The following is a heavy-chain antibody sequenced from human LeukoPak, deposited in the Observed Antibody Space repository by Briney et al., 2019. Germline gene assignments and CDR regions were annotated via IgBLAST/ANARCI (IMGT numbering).Heavy chain of an antibody. J-gene: IGHJ5*02. Sequence: PGGSLRLSCAASGFTFSSYAMSWVRQAPGKGLEWVSAISGSGGSTYYADSVKGRFTISRDNSKNTLYLQMNSLRAEDTAVYSCAKDHYTFRTNGVWERETWFDPWGQGTLVTVSS. CDR2: ISGSGGST. D-gene: IGHD2-8*01. V-gene: IGHV3-23*01. CDR1: GFTFSSYA. CDR3: AKDHYTFRTNGVWERETWFDP.